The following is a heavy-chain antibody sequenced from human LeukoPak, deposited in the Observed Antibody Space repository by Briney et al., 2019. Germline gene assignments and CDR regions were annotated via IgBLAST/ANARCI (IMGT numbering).Heavy chain of an antibody. CDR3: ARPNYYDSSGPTNAFDT. J-gene: IGHJ3*02. CDR1: GYSFTSYW. D-gene: IGHD3-22*01. Sequence: GESLKISCKGSGYSFTSYWIGWVRQMPGKGLEWMGIIYPGDSDTRYSPSFQGQVTISADESISTAYLQWSSLKASDAAMYYCARPNYYDSSGPTNAFDTWGQGTMVTVSS. V-gene: IGHV5-51*01. CDR2: IYPGDSDT.